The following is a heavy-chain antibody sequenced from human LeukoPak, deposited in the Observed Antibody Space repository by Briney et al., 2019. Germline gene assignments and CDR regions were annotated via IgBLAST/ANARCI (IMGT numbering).Heavy chain of an antibody. V-gene: IGHV1-2*02. D-gene: IGHD5-18*01. CDR3: ARDVDTAMVTENWFDP. Sequence: ASVKVSCTASGYTFTGYYMHWVRQAPGQGLEWMGWINPNSGGTNYAQKFQGRVTMTRDTSISTAYMELSRLRSDDTAVYYCARDVDTAMVTENWFDPWGQGTLVTVSS. J-gene: IGHJ5*02. CDR2: INPNSGGT. CDR1: GYTFTGYY.